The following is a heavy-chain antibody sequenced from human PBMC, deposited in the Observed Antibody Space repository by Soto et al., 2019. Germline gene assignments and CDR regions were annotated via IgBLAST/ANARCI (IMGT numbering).Heavy chain of an antibody. CDR3: ARQTRGWFDP. CDR2: IYYSGST. CDR1: GGSISSYY. Sequence: QVQLQESGPGLVKPSETLSLTCTVCGGSISSYYWSWIRQPPGKGLEWIGYIYYSGSTNYNPSLKSRVTISVDTSKNQFSLKLSSVTAADTAVYYCARQTRGWFDPWGQGTLVTVSS. V-gene: IGHV4-59*01. J-gene: IGHJ5*02.